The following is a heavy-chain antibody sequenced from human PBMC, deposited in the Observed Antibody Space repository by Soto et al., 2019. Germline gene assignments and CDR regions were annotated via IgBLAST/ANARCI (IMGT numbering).Heavy chain of an antibody. V-gene: IGHV3-33*01. CDR1: GFTFSSYG. J-gene: IGHJ4*02. CDR2: IWYDGSNK. Sequence: GGSLRLSCAASGFTFSSYGMHWVRQAPGKGLEWVAVIWYDGSNKYYADSVKGRFTISRDNSKNTLYLQMNSLRAEDTAVYYCARDGYNSGVADYWGQGTLVTVSS. D-gene: IGHD5-12*01. CDR3: ARDGYNSGVADY.